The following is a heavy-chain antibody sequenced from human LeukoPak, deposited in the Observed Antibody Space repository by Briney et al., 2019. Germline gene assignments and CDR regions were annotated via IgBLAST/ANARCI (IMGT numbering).Heavy chain of an antibody. V-gene: IGHV3-21*01. Sequence: NSGGSLRLSCAASGFTFSSYAMNWVRQAPGKGLEWVSSISSSSSYIYYADSAKGRFTISRDNAKNSLYLQMNSLRAEDTAVYYCARGSDSSGYSSEYFQHWGQGTLVTVSS. D-gene: IGHD3-22*01. J-gene: IGHJ1*01. CDR1: GFTFSSYA. CDR3: ARGSDSSGYSSEYFQH. CDR2: ISSSSSYI.